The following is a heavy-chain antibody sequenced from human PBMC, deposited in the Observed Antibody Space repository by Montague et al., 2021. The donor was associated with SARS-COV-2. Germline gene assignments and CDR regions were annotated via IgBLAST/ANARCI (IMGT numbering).Heavy chain of an antibody. CDR2: INHSGTT. J-gene: IGHJ4*02. CDR1: GGSFSGYY. V-gene: IGHV4-34*01. D-gene: IGHD4-23*01. CDR3: ARWDPQTLTLIGLRGKSASDY. Sequence: SETLSLTCAVYGGSFSGYYWTWIRQSPGKGLERIAEINHSGTTNYNFNPSLRSRVTISVDTSKSQFSLKLSSVTAADTGVYYCARWDPQTLTLIGLRGKSASDYWGQGTLVTASS.